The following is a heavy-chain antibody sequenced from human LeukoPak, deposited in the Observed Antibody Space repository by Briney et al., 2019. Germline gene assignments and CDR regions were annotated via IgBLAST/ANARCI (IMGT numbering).Heavy chain of an antibody. D-gene: IGHD3-10*02. Sequence: SETLSLTCGVSGYSISSGSWWGWIRQPPGKGLEWIGYIYYSGDIYYNPSLKSRVTMSVDTSKSQFSLKLSSVTAVDTAVYYCASVNVRGAPTRVDYWGQGTLVTVPS. CDR3: ASVNVRGAPTRVDY. V-gene: IGHV4-28*05. CDR2: IYYSGDI. J-gene: IGHJ4*02. CDR1: GYSISSGSW.